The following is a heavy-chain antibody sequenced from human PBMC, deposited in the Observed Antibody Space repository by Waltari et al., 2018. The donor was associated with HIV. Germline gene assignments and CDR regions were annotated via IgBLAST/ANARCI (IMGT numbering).Heavy chain of an antibody. D-gene: IGHD1-26*01. CDR3: AKDNSVNYFTGDAFDI. J-gene: IGHJ3*02. V-gene: IGHV3-30*18. Sequence: QVQLVESGGGVVQPGRSLRLSCAASGFTFSSYGMHWVRKAPGKGPEWVAIIWSDGNNEYYADSVKGRFTISRDNSKDTLYLQMNSLRAEDTAMYYCAKDNSVNYFTGDAFDIWGQGTMVIVSS. CDR1: GFTFSSYG. CDR2: IWSDGNNE.